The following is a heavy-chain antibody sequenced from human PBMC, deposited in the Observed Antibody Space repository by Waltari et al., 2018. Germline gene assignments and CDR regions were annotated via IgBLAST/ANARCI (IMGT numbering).Heavy chain of an antibody. CDR2: IYYSGST. J-gene: IGHJ3*02. CDR1: GGSISSYY. V-gene: IGHV4-59*01. Sequence: QVQLQESGPGLVKPSETLSLTCTVSGGSISSYYWSWIRQPPGKGLEWIGYIYYSGSTNYNPSLKSRVTISVDTSKNQFSLKLSSVTAADTAVYYCAKDPVVPAAMRGDAFDIWGQGTMVTVSS. D-gene: IGHD2-2*01. CDR3: AKDPVVPAAMRGDAFDI.